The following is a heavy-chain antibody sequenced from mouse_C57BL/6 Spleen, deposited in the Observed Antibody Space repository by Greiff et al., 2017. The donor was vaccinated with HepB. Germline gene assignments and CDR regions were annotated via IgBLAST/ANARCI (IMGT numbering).Heavy chain of an antibody. CDR3: VRRGNDYAMDY. CDR2: IRSKSNNYAT. V-gene: IGHV10-1*01. Sequence: EVQLVESGGGLVQPKGSLKLSCAASGFSFNTYAMNWVRQAPGKGLEWVARIRSKSNNYATYYADSVKDRFTISRDDSESMLYLQMNNLKTEDTAMYYCVRRGNDYAMDYWGQGTSVTVSS. CDR1: GFSFNTYA. J-gene: IGHJ4*01.